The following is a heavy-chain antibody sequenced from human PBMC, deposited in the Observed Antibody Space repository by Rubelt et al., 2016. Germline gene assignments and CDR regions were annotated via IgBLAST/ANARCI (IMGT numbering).Heavy chain of an antibody. CDR3: AVGGAGIVVPSTISSWFDP. D-gene: IGHD2-2*01. CDR1: GYSISSGHY. Sequence: QVQLQESGPGLVKSSETLSLTCTVSGYSISSGHYWGWIRQPPGKGLEWLGNIYYSGSTYYNPSLKSRVTISVDTSKNQSSLRLSSVIAADKDVYYCAVGGAGIVVPSTISSWFDPWGPGTLVTVS. J-gene: IGHJ5*02. V-gene: IGHV4-38-2*02. CDR2: IYYSGST.